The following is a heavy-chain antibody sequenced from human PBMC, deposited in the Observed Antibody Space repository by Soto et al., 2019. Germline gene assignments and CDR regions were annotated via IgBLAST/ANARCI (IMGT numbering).Heavy chain of an antibody. CDR1: GGSISSYY. Sequence: SETLSLTCTVSGGSISSYYWSWIRQPPGKGLEWIGYIYYSGSTNYNPSLKSRVTISVDTSKNQFSLKLSSVTAADTAVYYCARYRASIAAAGLNNWFDPWGQGTLVTVSS. V-gene: IGHV4-59*08. D-gene: IGHD6-13*01. CDR2: IYYSGST. J-gene: IGHJ5*02. CDR3: ARYRASIAAAGLNNWFDP.